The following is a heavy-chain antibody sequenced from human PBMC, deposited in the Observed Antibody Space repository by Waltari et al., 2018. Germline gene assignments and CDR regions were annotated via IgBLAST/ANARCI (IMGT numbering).Heavy chain of an antibody. D-gene: IGHD5-12*01. CDR1: GFPFSPFS. CDR3: ARVEMATIDFHY. J-gene: IGHJ4*02. V-gene: IGHV3-21*01. Sequence: EVQLVESGGGLVKPGGSLRLSCAASGFPFSPFSLHWVRPAPGQGLEWVSSISSTSNYIYYADSVKGRFTISRDNAKNSLYLQMNSLRAEDTAVYFCARVEMATIDFHYWGQGTLVTVSS. CDR2: ISSTSNYI.